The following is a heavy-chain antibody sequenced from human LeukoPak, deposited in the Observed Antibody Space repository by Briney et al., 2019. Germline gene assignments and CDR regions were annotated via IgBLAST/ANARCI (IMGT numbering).Heavy chain of an antibody. D-gene: IGHD3-22*01. CDR3: ARAPSEIGGYYPEYFRH. CDR2: IKSDGST. V-gene: IGHV3-74*01. Sequence: GGSLRLSCAASGFTFSSYWMHWVRHAPGKGLVWVSRIKSDGSTNYADSVKGRLTISRDNAKNTLSLQMNSLRAEDTGVYYCARAPSEIGGYYPEYFRHWGQGTLVTVSS. CDR1: GFTFSSYW. J-gene: IGHJ1*01.